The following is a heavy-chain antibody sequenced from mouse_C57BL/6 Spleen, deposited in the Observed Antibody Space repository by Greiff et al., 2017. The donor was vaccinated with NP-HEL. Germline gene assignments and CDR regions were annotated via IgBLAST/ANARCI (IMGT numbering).Heavy chain of an antibody. J-gene: IGHJ4*01. CDR2: FYPGSGSI. D-gene: IGHD2-4*01. CDR1: GYTFTEYT. CDR3: ARHGFYYDYDGYYAMDY. V-gene: IGHV1-62-2*01. Sequence: VQLQQSGAELVKPGASVKLSCKASGYTFTEYTIHWVKQRSGQGLEWIGWFYPGSGSIKYNEKFKDKATLTADKSSSTVYMELSRLTSEDSAVYFCARHGFYYDYDGYYAMDYWGQGTSVTVSS.